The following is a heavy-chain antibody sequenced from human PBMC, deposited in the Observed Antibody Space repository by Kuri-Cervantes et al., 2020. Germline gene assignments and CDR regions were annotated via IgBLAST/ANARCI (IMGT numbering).Heavy chain of an antibody. CDR2: IYVGDCDT. CDR3: ARRAAVAEFVDY. CDR1: GYSFTSYW. Sequence: KVSCKGSGYSFTSYWIGWVRQMPGKGREWMGIIYVGDCDTRYSPSFQGQVTISADKSISTAYLQWSSLKASDTAIYYCARRAAVAEFVDYWGQGTLVTVSS. J-gene: IGHJ4*02. D-gene: IGHD6-19*01. V-gene: IGHV5-51*01.